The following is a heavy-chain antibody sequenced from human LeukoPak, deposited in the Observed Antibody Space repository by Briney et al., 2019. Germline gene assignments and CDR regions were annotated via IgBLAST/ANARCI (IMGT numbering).Heavy chain of an antibody. D-gene: IGHD5-12*01. CDR2: ISSSSSYI. V-gene: IGHV3-21*01. Sequence: KSGGSLRLSCAASGFTFSSYSMNWVRQAPGKGLEWVSSISSSSSYIYYADSVKGRFTISRDNAKSSLYLQMNSLRAEDTAVYYCARDSGYDLPPDYWGQGTLVTVSS. J-gene: IGHJ4*02. CDR1: GFTFSSYS. CDR3: ARDSGYDLPPDY.